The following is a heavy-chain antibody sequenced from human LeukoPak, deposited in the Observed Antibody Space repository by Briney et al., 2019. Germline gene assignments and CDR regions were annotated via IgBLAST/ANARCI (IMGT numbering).Heavy chain of an antibody. CDR1: GGSISSSGYY. CDR3: ARHSFGGVVTGALDY. J-gene: IGHJ4*02. CDR2: IFYSGTT. Sequence: SETLSLTCTVSGGSISSSGYYWGWIRQPPGKGLEWFGSIFYSGTTYYNPSLKSRVTISVDTSKNQFSLKLSSVTAADTAVYYCARHSFGGVVTGALDYWGQGTLVTVSS. D-gene: IGHD2-21*02. V-gene: IGHV4-39*01.